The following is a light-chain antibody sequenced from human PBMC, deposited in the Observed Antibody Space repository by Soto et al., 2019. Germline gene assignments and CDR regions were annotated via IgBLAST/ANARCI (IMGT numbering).Light chain of an antibody. CDR3: QEYSKWPSRT. Sequence: EIVMTQSPATLSVSPGERATLSCRASQSVSSNLAWYQQKPGQAPRLLIYGASTRATGIPARFSGSGSGTEFTLTISSLQSEDFAVYYCQEYSKWPSRTFGPGTKVDI. V-gene: IGKV3-15*01. CDR1: QSVSSN. CDR2: GAS. J-gene: IGKJ1*01.